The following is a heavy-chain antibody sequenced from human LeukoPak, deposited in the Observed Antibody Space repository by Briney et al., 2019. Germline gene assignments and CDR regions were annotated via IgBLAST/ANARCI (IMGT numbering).Heavy chain of an antibody. D-gene: IGHD3-22*01. Sequence: GGSLRLSCAASGFTFSSYGMSWVRQAPGKGLEWVAGISDSGGRTNYADSVKGRFTISRDNPKNTLHLQMNSLRAEDTAVYFCAKRGVVIRVILVGFHKEAYYFDSWGQGALVTVSS. CDR1: GFTFSSYG. V-gene: IGHV3-23*01. CDR2: ISDSGGRT. CDR3: AKRGVVIRVILVGFHKEAYYFDS. J-gene: IGHJ4*02.